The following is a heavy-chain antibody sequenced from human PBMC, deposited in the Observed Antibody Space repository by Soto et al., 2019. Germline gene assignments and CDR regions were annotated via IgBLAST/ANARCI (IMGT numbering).Heavy chain of an antibody. CDR3: ARDNDRPQLGGDYYYILDV. CDR1: GGTFRNSA. V-gene: IGHV1-69*12. CDR2: IMPIFRTP. D-gene: IGHD1-1*01. Sequence: QVQLEQSGAEVKKPGSSVKVSCKASGGTFRNSAFSWVRQAPGQGLEWMGGIMPIFRTPDYAQKFQGRVTMTADESTSTTYMELSGLRSDGTGVYYCARDNDRPQLGGDYYYILDVWGHGNAVTFSS. J-gene: IGHJ6*02.